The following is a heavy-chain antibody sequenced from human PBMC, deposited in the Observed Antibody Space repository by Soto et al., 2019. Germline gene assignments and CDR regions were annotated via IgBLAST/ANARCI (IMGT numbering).Heavy chain of an antibody. CDR3: ARAEYYYDSSGYYKADAAFYYFDY. CDR2: ISAYNGNT. Sequence: ASVKVSCKASGYTFTSYGISWVRQAPGQGLEWMGWISAYNGNTNYAQKLQGRVTMTTDTSTSTAYMELRSLRSDDTAVYYCARAEYYYDSSGYYKADAAFYYFDYWGQGTMVTVYS. CDR1: GYTFTSYG. V-gene: IGHV1-18*04. D-gene: IGHD3-22*01. J-gene: IGHJ4*02.